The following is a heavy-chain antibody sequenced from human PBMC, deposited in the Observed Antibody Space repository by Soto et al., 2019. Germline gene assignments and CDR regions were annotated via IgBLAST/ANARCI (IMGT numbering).Heavy chain of an antibody. Sequence: QSGGSLRLSCAASGFTFSSYAMSWVRQAPGKGLEWVSAISGSGGSTYYADSVKGRFTISRDNSKNTLYLQMNSLRAEDTAVYYCASTPDYYDSSGYVPYYYYGMDVWGQGTTVTVSS. CDR2: ISGSGGST. CDR1: GFTFSSYA. J-gene: IGHJ6*02. D-gene: IGHD3-22*01. CDR3: ASTPDYYDSSGYVPYYYYGMDV. V-gene: IGHV3-23*01.